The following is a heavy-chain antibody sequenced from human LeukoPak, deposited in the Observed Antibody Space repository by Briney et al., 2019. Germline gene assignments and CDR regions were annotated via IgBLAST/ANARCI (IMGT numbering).Heavy chain of an antibody. CDR2: IDPSDSYT. CDR1: GYSFTSYC. J-gene: IGHJ4*02. V-gene: IGHV5-10-1*01. D-gene: IGHD2-15*01. CDR3: ARYSSGGRGDAVDDY. Sequence: GESLKISCKASGYSFTSYCISWVRQMPRKGLEWMGRIDPSDSYTNYSPSFQGHVTISADKSTSTAYLQWSILKASDTAMYYCARYSSGGRGDAVDDYWGQGTLVTVSS.